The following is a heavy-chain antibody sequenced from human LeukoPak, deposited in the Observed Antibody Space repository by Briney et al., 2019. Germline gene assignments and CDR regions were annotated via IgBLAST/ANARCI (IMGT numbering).Heavy chain of an antibody. V-gene: IGHV4-59*12. CDR1: GGSISSYY. Sequence: SETLSLTCTVSGGSISSYYWSWIRQPPGKGLEWIGYIYYSGSTNYNPSLKSRVTISVDTSKNQFSLKLSSVTAADTAVYYCATGGENYYDSSGWDAFDIWGQGTMVTVSS. CDR2: IYYSGST. D-gene: IGHD3-22*01. J-gene: IGHJ3*02. CDR3: ATGGENYYDSSGWDAFDI.